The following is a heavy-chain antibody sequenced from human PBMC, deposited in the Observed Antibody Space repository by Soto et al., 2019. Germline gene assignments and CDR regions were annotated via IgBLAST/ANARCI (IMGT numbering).Heavy chain of an antibody. CDR3: AIALYCSSTSYSDAFDI. D-gene: IGHD2-2*01. J-gene: IGHJ3*02. Sequence: SQTLSLTCAISGDSVSSNSAAWNWIRQSPSRGLEWLGRTYYRSKWYNDYAVSVKSRITINPDTSKNQFSLQLNSVTPEDTAVYYCAIALYCSSTSYSDAFDIWGQGTMVTVSS. V-gene: IGHV6-1*01. CDR2: TYYRSKWYN. CDR1: GDSVSSNSAA.